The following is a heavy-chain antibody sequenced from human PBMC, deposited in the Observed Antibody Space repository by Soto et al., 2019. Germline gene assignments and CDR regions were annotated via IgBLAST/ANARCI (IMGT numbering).Heavy chain of an antibody. CDR1: GFTFSTYS. CDR2: ISSSSSYI. D-gene: IGHD6-13*01. V-gene: IGHV3-21*01. CDR3: ARDGRGIAAADHYGMDV. J-gene: IGHJ6*02. Sequence: EVQLVESGGGLVKPGGSLRLSCAAYGFTFSTYSMNWVRRAPVQGLECFSSISSSSSYIYFADSVMGRFTISRDNAKNSLYLQMNSLRADDTAVYYCARDGRGIAAADHYGMDVWGQGTPVSVS.